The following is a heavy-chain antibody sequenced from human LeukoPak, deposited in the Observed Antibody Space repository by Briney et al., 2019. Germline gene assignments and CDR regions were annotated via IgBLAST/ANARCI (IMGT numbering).Heavy chain of an antibody. D-gene: IGHD6-13*01. Sequence: GGSLRLSCAASGFTFDDYAMHWVRQAPGKGLEWVSLISGDGGSTYYADSVKGRFTISRDNSKNSLYLQMNSLRTGDTALYYCAKGIAAAGTSHFDYWGQGTLVTVSS. CDR2: ISGDGGST. CDR1: GFTFDDYA. J-gene: IGHJ4*02. CDR3: AKGIAAAGTSHFDY. V-gene: IGHV3-43*02.